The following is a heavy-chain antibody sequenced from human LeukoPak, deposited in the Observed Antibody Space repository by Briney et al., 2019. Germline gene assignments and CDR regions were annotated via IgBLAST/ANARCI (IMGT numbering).Heavy chain of an antibody. V-gene: IGHV1-46*03. CDR2: INPSGGST. CDR3: ARDRTPCTNGVCYIYDY. CDR1: GYTFTSYY. J-gene: IGHJ4*02. D-gene: IGHD2-8*01. Sequence: GASVKVSCKASGYTFTSYYMHWMRQAPGQGLEWMGIINPSGGSTSYAQKFQGRVTMTRDTSTSTVYMELSSLRSEDTAVYYCARDRTPCTNGVCYIYDYWGQGTLVTVSS.